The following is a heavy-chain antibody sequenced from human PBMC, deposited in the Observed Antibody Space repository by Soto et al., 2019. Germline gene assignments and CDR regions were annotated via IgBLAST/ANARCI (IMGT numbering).Heavy chain of an antibody. Sequence: QVQLQESGPGLVKPSETLSLTCTVSGDSISSYYWSWIRQPPGKGLEWIGYIYYSGSTNYNPSLKSRVTISIDTSKNQFSLKLSSVTAADTAVYYCARHGTLAGAAGTFDYWGQGTLVTVSS. V-gene: IGHV4-59*08. CDR1: GDSISSYY. CDR2: IYYSGST. CDR3: ARHGTLAGAAGTFDY. D-gene: IGHD6-13*01. J-gene: IGHJ4*02.